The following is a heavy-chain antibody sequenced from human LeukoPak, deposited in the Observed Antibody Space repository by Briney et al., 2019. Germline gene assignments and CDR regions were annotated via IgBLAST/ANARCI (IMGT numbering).Heavy chain of an antibody. CDR3: ARETSQKGAHYMDV. CDR2: IYYSGYT. J-gene: IGHJ6*03. CDR1: GGSINSYY. V-gene: IGHV4-59*01. Sequence: PSETLSLTCIVSGGSINSYYWSWIRQPPGKGLKWIGNIYYSGYTTYSPSLRSRVSISVDTSKNQFSLKLSSVTAADTAVYYCARETSQKGAHYMDVWGKGTTITISS. D-gene: IGHD3-16*01.